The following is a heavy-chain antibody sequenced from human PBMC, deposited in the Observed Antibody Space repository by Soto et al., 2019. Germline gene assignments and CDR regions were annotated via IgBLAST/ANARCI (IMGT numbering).Heavy chain of an antibody. J-gene: IGHJ4*02. CDR2: IIPIFGTA. CDR1: GGTFSSYA. V-gene: IGHV1-69*13. CDR3: ASPPSRSDILTGYLDY. D-gene: IGHD3-9*01. Sequence: SVKVSCKASGGTFSSYAISWVRQAPGQGLEWMGGIIPIFGTANYAQKFQGRVTITADESTSTAYMELSSLRSEDTAVYYCASPPSRSDILTGYLDYWGQGTLVTVPS.